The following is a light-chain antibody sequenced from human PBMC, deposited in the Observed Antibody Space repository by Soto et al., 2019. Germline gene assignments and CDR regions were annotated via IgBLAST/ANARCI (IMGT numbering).Light chain of an antibody. CDR3: QQFESYPST. CDR1: QGISSF. CDR2: AAS. Sequence: IQLTQTPSSLSASVGDIVTITCRASQGISSFLAWYQQTPGKAPKLLIYAASSFQSGAPSRCSGSGFGTDFTLTIAILQPEDFATYYDQQFESYPSTFGGGTKVEMK. J-gene: IGKJ4*01. V-gene: IGKV1-9*01.